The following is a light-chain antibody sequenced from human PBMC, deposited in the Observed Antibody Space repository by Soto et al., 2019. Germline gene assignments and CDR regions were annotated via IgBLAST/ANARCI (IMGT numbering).Light chain of an antibody. V-gene: IGLV2-8*01. CDR1: XXXVGGYNL. J-gene: IGLJ1*01. Sequence: QSVLTQPPSAXGSXXXXXXXXXXGXXXXVGGYNLVSWYQQHPGKAPKVVIYEVIKRPSGVPDRFSGSKSGNTASLTVSGLQAEDEADYYCSSYVTGDNYVFGSGTKLTVL. CDR3: SSYVTGDNYV. CDR2: EVI.